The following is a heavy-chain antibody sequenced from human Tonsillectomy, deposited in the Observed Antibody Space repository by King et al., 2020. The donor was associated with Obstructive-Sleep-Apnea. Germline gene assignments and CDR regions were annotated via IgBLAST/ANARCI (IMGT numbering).Heavy chain of an antibody. J-gene: IGHJ5*02. CDR2: FDPVDGET. V-gene: IGHV1-24*01. Sequence: VQLVQSGAEVKKPGASVKVSCKVSGYTLIELSMYWVRQAPGKGLEWMGGFDPVDGETIYAQKFQGRVTMTEDTSTDTGYMELNSLRSDDTAIYYCATRSNYDILTGSGYSRFDPWGQGTLVTVSS. CDR1: GYTLIELS. D-gene: IGHD3-9*01. CDR3: ATRSNYDILTGSGYSRFDP.